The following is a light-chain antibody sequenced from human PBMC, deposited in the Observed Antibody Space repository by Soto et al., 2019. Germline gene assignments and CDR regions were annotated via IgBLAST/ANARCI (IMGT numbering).Light chain of an antibody. CDR3: QQRNVWPPVT. CDR1: PSVTNF. J-gene: IGKJ5*01. V-gene: IGKV3-11*01. Sequence: EIVLTQSPATLSLSPGERATLSCRASPSVTNFLAWYQQKPGQAPRLLIYGAFNRATGIPARFSGSGSGTDFTHTISSLEPEDSAVYYCQQRNVWPPVTLGQGTRLEIK. CDR2: GAF.